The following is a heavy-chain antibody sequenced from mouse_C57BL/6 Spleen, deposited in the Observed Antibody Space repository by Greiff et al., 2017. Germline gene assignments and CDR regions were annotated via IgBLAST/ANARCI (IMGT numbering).Heavy chain of an antibody. Sequence: VQLQQSGPELVKPGASVKISCKASGYAFSSSWMNWVKQRPGKGLEWIGRIYPGDGDTNYNGKFKGKATLTADKSSSTAYMQLSSLTSEDSAVYFCARGWEGRGDYWGQGTTLTVSS. CDR3: ARGWEGRGDY. V-gene: IGHV1-82*01. CDR2: IYPGDGDT. CDR1: GYAFSSSW. D-gene: IGHD2-3*01. J-gene: IGHJ2*01.